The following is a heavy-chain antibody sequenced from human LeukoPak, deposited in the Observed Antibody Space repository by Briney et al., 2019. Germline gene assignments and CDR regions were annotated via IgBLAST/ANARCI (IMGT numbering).Heavy chain of an antibody. Sequence: ASVKVSCKASGYTFTGYYMHWVRQAPGQGLEWMGWINPNSGGTNYAQKFQGRVTMTRDTSISTAYMELSRLRSDDTAVYYCARRSPCYYDSSGYYYEYFQHWGQGTLVTVSS. J-gene: IGHJ1*01. D-gene: IGHD3-22*01. V-gene: IGHV1-2*02. CDR3: ARRSPCYYDSSGYYYEYFQH. CDR1: GYTFTGYY. CDR2: INPNSGGT.